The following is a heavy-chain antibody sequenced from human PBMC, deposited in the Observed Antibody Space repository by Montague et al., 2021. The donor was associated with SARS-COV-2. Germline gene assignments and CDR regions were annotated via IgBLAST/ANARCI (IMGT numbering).Heavy chain of an antibody. Sequence: TLSLTCTVSRGSINSGGYFWTWIRQHPGKGLEWIGHIYWSGSTRDNPSLRGRVSFSVDTSKNQFSLQLTSVTAADTAVYYCARGVSPGDHLDYWGQGALVTVS. CDR2: IYWSGST. V-gene: IGHV4-31*03. CDR1: RGSINSGGYF. CDR3: ARGVSPGDHLDY. J-gene: IGHJ4*02. D-gene: IGHD4-17*01.